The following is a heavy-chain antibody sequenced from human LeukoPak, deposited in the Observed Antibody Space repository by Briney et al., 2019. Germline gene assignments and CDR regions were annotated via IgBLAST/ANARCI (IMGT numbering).Heavy chain of an antibody. D-gene: IGHD6-19*01. V-gene: IGHV4-34*01. CDR1: GGSFSGYY. J-gene: IGHJ4*02. CDR3: ARGADSSGRFDY. CDR2: INHSGST. Sequence: SATLSLTCAVYGGSFSGYYWSWIRQPPGKGLEGIGEINHSGSTNYNPSLKSRVTISVDTSKNQLSLKLSSVTAADTAVYYCARGADSSGRFDYWGQGTLVTVSS.